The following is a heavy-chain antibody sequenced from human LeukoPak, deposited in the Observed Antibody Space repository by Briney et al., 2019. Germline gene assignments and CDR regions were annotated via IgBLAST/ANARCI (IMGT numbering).Heavy chain of an antibody. CDR2: IIPIFGTT. CDR1: GITFSSSA. V-gene: IGHV1-69*13. D-gene: IGHD3-10*01. CDR3: ARVPRITVLRELDY. J-gene: IGHJ4*02. Sequence: SVKVSCKASGITFSSSAISWERQAPGQGLEWVGGIIPIFGTTNYAQKFQGRVTITADESTTTTYMELSSLRSEDTAVYYCARVPRITVLRELDYWGQGTLVTVSS.